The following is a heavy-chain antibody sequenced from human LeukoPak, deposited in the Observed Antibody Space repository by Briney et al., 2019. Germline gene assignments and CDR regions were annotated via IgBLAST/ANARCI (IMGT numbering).Heavy chain of an antibody. V-gene: IGHV3-66*01. CDR2: IYSGGST. D-gene: IGHD3-22*01. J-gene: IGHJ4*02. Sequence: GGSLRLSCAASGFTVSSNYMSWVRQAPGKGLEWVSVIYSGGSTYYADSVKGRFTISRDNSKNTLYLQMNSLRAEDTAVYYCARDGSRYYHYYFDYWGQGTRVTVSS. CDR3: ARDGSRYYHYYFDY. CDR1: GFTVSSNY.